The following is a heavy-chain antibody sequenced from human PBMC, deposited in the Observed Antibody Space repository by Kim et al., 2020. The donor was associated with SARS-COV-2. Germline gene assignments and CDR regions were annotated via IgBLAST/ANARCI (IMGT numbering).Heavy chain of an antibody. CDR1: GFTFSSYG. Sequence: GGSLRLSCAASGFTFSSYGMHWVRQAPGKGLEWVAVIWYDGSNKYYADSVKGRFTISRDNSKNTLYLQMNSLRAEDTAVYYCAKDLDLTYSSSWYGPRTFDYWGQGTLVTVSS. V-gene: IGHV3-33*06. D-gene: IGHD6-13*01. CDR3: AKDLDLTYSSSWYGPRTFDY. J-gene: IGHJ4*02. CDR2: IWYDGSNK.